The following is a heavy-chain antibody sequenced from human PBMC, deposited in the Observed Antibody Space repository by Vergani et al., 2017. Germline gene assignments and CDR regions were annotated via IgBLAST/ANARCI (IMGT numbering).Heavy chain of an antibody. J-gene: IGHJ4*02. CDR3: ARLGVGYDSSGAFDY. CDR2: INHSGST. D-gene: IGHD3-22*01. Sequence: QVQLQQWGAGLLKPSETLSLTCAVYGGSFSGYYWSWIRQPPGKGLEWIGEINHSGSTNYNPSLKSRVTISVDTSKNQFSLKLSSVTAADTAVYYCARLGVGYDSSGAFDYWGQGTLVTVSS. CDR1: GGSFSGYY. V-gene: IGHV4-34*01.